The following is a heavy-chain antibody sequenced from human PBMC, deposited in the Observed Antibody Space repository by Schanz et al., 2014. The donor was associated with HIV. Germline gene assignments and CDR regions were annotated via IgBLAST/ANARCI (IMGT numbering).Heavy chain of an antibody. J-gene: IGHJ3*02. CDR3: ARGLGDSSSSEPFDI. CDR1: GYTFTAYY. D-gene: IGHD6-6*01. V-gene: IGHV1-69*13. Sequence: QVQLVQSGAEMKKPGASVKVSCKASGYTFTAYYIHWVRQAPGQGLEWMGGIIPIFGTANYAQKFQGRVTITADESTSTAYMELRSLRSEDTAVYYCARGLGDSSSSEPFDIWGQGTKVTVSS. CDR2: IIPIFGTA.